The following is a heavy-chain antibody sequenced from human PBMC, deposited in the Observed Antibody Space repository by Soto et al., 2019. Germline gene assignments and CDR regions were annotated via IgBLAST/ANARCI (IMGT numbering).Heavy chain of an antibody. D-gene: IGHD2-21*01. CDR1: GFTFSDSY. CDR2: ISGSGSYT. V-gene: IGHV3-11*06. CDR3: VRYSSPYCGGSKEFGAFDI. J-gene: IGHJ3*02. Sequence: QGQLLESGGGLVKPGGSQRLSCVTSGFTFSDSYMGWVRQAPGKGRELVSYISGSGSYTLYADSVKGRFTVSSYNAKQSLSLLMSSLRGEDTSIYYCVRYSSPYCGGSKEFGAFDIWGLGTVVTVAS.